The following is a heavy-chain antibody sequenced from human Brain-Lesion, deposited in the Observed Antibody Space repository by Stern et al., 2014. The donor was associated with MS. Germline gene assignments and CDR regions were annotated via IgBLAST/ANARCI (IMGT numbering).Heavy chain of an antibody. CDR1: GFTFGSWA. CDR2: ASYGGSNK. CDR3: AKDRQYLTYFFDH. J-gene: IGHJ5*02. Sequence: VQLVESGGGVVQPGRPLRLSCVASGFTFGSWAMHWVRQAPGKGLEWVAGASYGGSNKYYADSVKGRFTISRDNSQNTLYMQMSSLRPEDTAVYYCAKDRQYLTYFFDHWGQGSLVTVSS. D-gene: IGHD2/OR15-2a*01. V-gene: IGHV3-30*18.